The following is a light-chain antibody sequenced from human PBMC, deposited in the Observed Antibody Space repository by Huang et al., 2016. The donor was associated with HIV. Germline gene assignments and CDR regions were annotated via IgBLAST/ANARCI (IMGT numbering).Light chain of an antibody. CDR3: QQSYSLLT. V-gene: IGKV1-39*01. J-gene: IGKJ4*01. Sequence: DIQMTQSPSSLSASVGDRVTITCRASQSISSYLHWYQQKPGKAPMLLIYAASSLQSWVPSRFSGSGSGTDFTLTISSLQPEDFATYYCQQSYSLLTFGGGTKVEIK. CDR2: AAS. CDR1: QSISSY.